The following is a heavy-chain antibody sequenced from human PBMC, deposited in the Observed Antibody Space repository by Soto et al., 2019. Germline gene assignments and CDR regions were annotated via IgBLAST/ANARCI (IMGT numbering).Heavy chain of an antibody. D-gene: IGHD2-15*01. CDR1: GFTFSNAW. CDR3: TTESSPFRYCSGGSCSYTNDY. V-gene: IGHV3-15*07. Sequence: GGSLRLSCAASGFTFSNAWMNWVRQAPGKGLEWVGRIKSKTDGGTTDYAAPVKGRFTISRDDSKNTLYLQMNSLKTEDTAVYYCTTESSPFRYCSGGSCSYTNDYWGQGTLVTVSS. CDR2: IKSKTDGGTT. J-gene: IGHJ4*02.